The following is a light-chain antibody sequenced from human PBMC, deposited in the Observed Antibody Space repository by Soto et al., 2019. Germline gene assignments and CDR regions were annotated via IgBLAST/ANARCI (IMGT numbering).Light chain of an antibody. CDR3: QTWGTGMV. CDR1: SGHTNYA. CDR2: LNSDGSH. Sequence: QPVLTQSPSASASLGASVKLTCTLSSGHTNYAIAWHQQQSEKGPRYLMKLNSDGSHTKGDGIPDRFSGSSSGAERYLTISSLQSEDEADYYCQTWGTGMVFGGGTKLTVL. J-gene: IGLJ2*01. V-gene: IGLV4-69*01.